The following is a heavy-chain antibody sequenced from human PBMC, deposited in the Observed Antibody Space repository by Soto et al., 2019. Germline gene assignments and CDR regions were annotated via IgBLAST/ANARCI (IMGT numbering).Heavy chain of an antibody. V-gene: IGHV1-8*01. Sequence: ASVKVSCKASGYTFTSYDINWVRQATGQGLEWMGWMNPNSGNTGYAQKFQDRVTMTRNTSISTAYMELSSLRSEDTAVYYCARGPFTMVRGVIITNFDYWGQGTLVTVSS. D-gene: IGHD3-10*01. CDR3: ARGPFTMVRGVIITNFDY. CDR2: MNPNSGNT. CDR1: GYTFTSYD. J-gene: IGHJ4*02.